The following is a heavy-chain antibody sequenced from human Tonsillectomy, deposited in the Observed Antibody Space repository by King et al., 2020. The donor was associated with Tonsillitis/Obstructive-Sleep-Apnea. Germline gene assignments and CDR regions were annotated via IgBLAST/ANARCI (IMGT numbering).Heavy chain of an antibody. Sequence: VQLVESGGGLVQPGRSLRLSCAASGFSFRDYAMHWVRQAPGKGLEWVSGITWNSGTIAYADSVKGRCTISRDNAKNSLYLQMNSLRPEDTALYYCAKDSGSRWFHYFDDWGQGALVTVSS. CDR2: ITWNSGTI. CDR3: AKDSGSRWFHYFDD. J-gene: IGHJ4*02. CDR1: GFSFRDYA. D-gene: IGHD6-19*01. V-gene: IGHV3-9*01.